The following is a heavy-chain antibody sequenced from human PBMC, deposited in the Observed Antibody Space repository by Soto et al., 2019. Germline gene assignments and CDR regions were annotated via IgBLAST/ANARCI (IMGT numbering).Heavy chain of an antibody. J-gene: IGHJ4*02. Sequence: EVQLVQSGAEVKKPGESLKISCKGSGYSFASYWIAWVRQKPGKGLEWMGIIYPDDSDIKYSPSFQGQVTISADKSISTAYLQWSSLKASDTAMYFCTRGDTGAYWGQGSLVTVSS. V-gene: IGHV5-51*01. CDR3: TRGDTGAY. CDR1: GYSFASYW. D-gene: IGHD1-26*01. CDR2: IYPDDSDI.